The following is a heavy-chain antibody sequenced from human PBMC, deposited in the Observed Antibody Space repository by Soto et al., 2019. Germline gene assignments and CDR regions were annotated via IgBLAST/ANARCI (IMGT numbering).Heavy chain of an antibody. V-gene: IGHV1-18*01. D-gene: IGHD2-21*01. CDR1: GYTFISHS. CDR2: ISAYNGNT. J-gene: IGHJ6*02. Sequence: QIQLVQSGGEVKKPGASVKVSCRSSGYTFISHSITWVRQAPGQGLEWMGRISAYNGNTNYAQKLQGRVTMTTDTSTNTAYMEMRSLRSDDTAVYYCARCAFCGGAPGCRDMDVWGQGTTVTVSS. CDR3: ARCAFCGGAPGCRDMDV.